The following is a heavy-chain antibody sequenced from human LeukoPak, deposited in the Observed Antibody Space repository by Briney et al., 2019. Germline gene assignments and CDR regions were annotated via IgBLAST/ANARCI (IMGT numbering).Heavy chain of an antibody. J-gene: IGHJ3*02. Sequence: SETLSLTCTVSGGSISSYYWSWIRQPAGKGLEWLGRIYTSGSTNYNPSLKSRVTMSVDTSKNQFSLNLSSVTAADTAVYYCARDSYSSGWHSAFDIWGQGTMVTVSS. D-gene: IGHD6-19*01. CDR1: GGSISSYY. V-gene: IGHV4-4*07. CDR3: ARDSYSSGWHSAFDI. CDR2: IYTSGST.